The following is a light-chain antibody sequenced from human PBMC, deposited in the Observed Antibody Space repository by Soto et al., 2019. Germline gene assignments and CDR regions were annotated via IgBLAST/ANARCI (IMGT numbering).Light chain of an antibody. CDR3: QQVNSFPPFT. CDR1: QDISSS. CDR2: AAS. Sequence: DIQLTQSPSFLSASVGDRVTITCRASQDISSSLAWYQQKPGKAPKILMYAASSLESWVPSRFSGSGSGPEFTLTISSLQPDDFATYYCQQVNSFPPFTFGGGTTVETK. J-gene: IGKJ4*01. V-gene: IGKV1-9*01.